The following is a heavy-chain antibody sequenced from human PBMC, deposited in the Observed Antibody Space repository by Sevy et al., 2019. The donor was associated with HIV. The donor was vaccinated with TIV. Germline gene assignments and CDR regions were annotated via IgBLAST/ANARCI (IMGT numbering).Heavy chain of an antibody. CDR1: GFTFSKYS. D-gene: IGHD2-8*01. CDR2: LSFGCGEI. V-gene: IGHV3-23*01. J-gene: IGHJ4*02. Sequence: GGSLRLSCAASGFTFSKYSMSWVRQPPGKGLEWVSTLSFGCGEINYADSVKGRFTISRDNSKSSVYLQMNNLRPGDTAVYTCAREGCTKPHDYWGQGTLVTVSS. CDR3: AREGCTKPHDY.